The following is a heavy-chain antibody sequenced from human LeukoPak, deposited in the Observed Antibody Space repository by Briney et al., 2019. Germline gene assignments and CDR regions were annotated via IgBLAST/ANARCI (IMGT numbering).Heavy chain of an antibody. CDR1: GLTCSSYA. D-gene: IGHD6-19*01. V-gene: IGHV3-23*01. J-gene: IGHJ4*02. CDR3: VRRGDESSGWGDHDF. CDR2: ISGSGGST. Sequence: FTCEASGLTCSSYAISCVRQAPVKGLEWISSISGSGGSTYYADSVKGRFTISRDNSKNTLYLQMSSLRAEDTAVYYCVRRGDESSGWGDHDFWGQGALVTVSS.